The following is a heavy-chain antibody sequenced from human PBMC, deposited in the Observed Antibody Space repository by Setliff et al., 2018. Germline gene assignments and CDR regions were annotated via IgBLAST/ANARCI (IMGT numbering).Heavy chain of an antibody. CDR3: AKAFYSGSYPYYFDY. J-gene: IGHJ4*02. Sequence: GSLRLSCAASGFTFSSYAMSWVRQAPGKGLEWVSAISGSGGSTYYADSVKGRFTISRDNSKNTLYLQMNSLRAEDTAVYYCAKAFYSGSYPYYFDYWGQGTLVTVSS. CDR1: GFTFSSYA. D-gene: IGHD1-26*01. CDR2: ISGSGGST. V-gene: IGHV3-23*01.